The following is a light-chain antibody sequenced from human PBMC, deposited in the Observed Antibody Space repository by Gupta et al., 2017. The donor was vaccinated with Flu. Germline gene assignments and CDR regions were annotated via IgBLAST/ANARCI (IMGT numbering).Light chain of an antibody. CDR1: SSDVGRYNY. J-gene: IGLJ2*01. CDR2: EVS. Sequence: QSALTQPASVSGSPGQSITISCTGTSSDVGRYNYVSWYQHHPGKAPKLVIFEVSNRPSGVSNRFSGSKSANTASLTIAGRQPEDEDDYYGCAGGSTRAFGGGTKLTVL. CDR3: CAGGSTRA. V-gene: IGLV2-14*01.